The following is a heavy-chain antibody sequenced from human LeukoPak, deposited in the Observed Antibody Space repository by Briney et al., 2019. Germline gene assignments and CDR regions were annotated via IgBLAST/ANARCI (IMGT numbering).Heavy chain of an antibody. D-gene: IGHD3-10*01. V-gene: IGHV3-30*02. CDR2: IRYDGSNK. J-gene: IGHJ4*02. CDR1: GFTFSSYG. Sequence: GGSLRLSCAASGFTFSSYGMHWVRQAPGKGLEWVAFIRYDGSNKYYADSVKGRFTISRDNSKNTLYLQMNSLRAEDTAVYYCATTIWFGEAIDYWGQGTLVTVSS. CDR3: ATTIWFGEAIDY.